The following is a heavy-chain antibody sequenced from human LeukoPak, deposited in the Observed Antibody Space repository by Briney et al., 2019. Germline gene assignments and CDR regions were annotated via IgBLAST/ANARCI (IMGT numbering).Heavy chain of an antibody. J-gene: IGHJ6*04. CDR2: IDPSDSYT. CDR1: GYSFTSYW. D-gene: IGHD2-2*03. Sequence: GESLRISCKGSGYSFTSYWINWVRQMPGKGLEWRGRIDPSDSYTNYSPSFQGHVTISADKSISTAYLQWSSLKASDTAIYYCARAGMDIVIVPAAMQAYYYGMDVWGKGTTVTVSS. CDR3: ARAGMDIVIVPAAMQAYYYGMDV. V-gene: IGHV5-10-1*01.